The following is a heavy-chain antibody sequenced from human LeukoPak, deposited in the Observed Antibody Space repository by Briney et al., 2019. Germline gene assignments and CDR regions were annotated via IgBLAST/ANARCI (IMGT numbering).Heavy chain of an antibody. V-gene: IGHV1-18*01. Sequence: ASVKVSCXASGYTFTSYGISWVRQAPGQGLEWMGWISAYNGNTNYAQKLQGRVTMTTDTSTSTAYMELRSLRSDDTAVYYCARAEDIVLMVYAIEDYWGQGTLVTVSS. J-gene: IGHJ4*02. CDR1: GYTFTSYG. CDR3: ARAEDIVLMVYAIEDY. CDR2: ISAYNGNT. D-gene: IGHD2-8*01.